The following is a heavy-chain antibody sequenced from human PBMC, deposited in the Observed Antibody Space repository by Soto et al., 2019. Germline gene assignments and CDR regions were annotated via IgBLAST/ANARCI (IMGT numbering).Heavy chain of an antibody. CDR3: ARVGYCARGVCPNFDF. Sequence: EVQLVESGGGLVQPGGSRRLSCAASGFTFSSYWMHWVRQAPGKGLVWVSRINSDGSSTSYADSVKGRFTISRDNARNTLYLQLNGLRDEDTAVYYCARVGYCARGVCPNFDFCGQGTLVTVSS. J-gene: IGHJ4*02. D-gene: IGHD2-8*01. CDR1: GFTFSSYW. V-gene: IGHV3-74*01. CDR2: INSDGSST.